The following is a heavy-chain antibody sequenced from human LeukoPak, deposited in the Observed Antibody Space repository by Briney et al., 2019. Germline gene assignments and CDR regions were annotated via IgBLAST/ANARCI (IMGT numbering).Heavy chain of an antibody. D-gene: IGHD6-19*01. CDR1: VSTLTELS. J-gene: IGHJ6*03. V-gene: IGHV1-24*01. CDR2: FDPEDGET. Sequence: GASVKVSCKVSVSTLTELSMHWVRQAPGKGLEWMGGFDPEDGETIYAQKFQGRVTMTEDTSTDTAYMELSSLRSEDTAVYYCATRSGGRWLIYYYMDVWGKGTTVTVSS. CDR3: ATRSGGRWLIYYYMDV.